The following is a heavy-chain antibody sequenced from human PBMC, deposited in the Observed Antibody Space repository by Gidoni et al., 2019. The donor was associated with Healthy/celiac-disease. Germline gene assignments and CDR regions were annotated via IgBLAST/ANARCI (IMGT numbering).Heavy chain of an antibody. D-gene: IGHD6-6*01. CDR2: IYYSGST. J-gene: IGHJ3*02. Sequence: QLQLQASGPGLVKPSETLSLTCTVSGGSISSSSYYWGWIRQPPGKGLEWIGSIYYSGSTYYNPSLKSRVTIAVDTSKNQFSLKLSSVTAADTAVYYCASVARIEYSSPLAAFDIWGQGTMVTVSS. V-gene: IGHV4-39*01. CDR1: GGSISSSSYY. CDR3: ASVARIEYSSPLAAFDI.